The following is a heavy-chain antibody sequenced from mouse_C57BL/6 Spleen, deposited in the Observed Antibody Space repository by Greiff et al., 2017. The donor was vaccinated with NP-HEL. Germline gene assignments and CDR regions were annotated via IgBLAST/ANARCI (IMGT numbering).Heavy chain of an antibody. D-gene: IGHD2-1*01. V-gene: IGHV1-19*01. CDR3: ARGDGNYGVDY. J-gene: IGHJ4*01. CDR2: INPYNGGT. Sequence: EVQLQQSGPVLVKPGASVKMSCKASGYTFTDYYMNWVKQSHGKSLEWIGVINPYNGGTSYNQKFKGKATLTVDKSSSTAYMELNSLTSEDSAVYYCARGDGNYGVDYWGQGTSVTVSS. CDR1: GYTFTDYY.